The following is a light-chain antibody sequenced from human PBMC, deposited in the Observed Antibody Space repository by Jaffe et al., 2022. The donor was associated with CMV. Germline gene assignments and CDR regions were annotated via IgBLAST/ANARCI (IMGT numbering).Light chain of an antibody. V-gene: IGKV3-20*01. Sequence: EIVLTQSPGTLSLSPGERATLSCRTSQSVGSSYLAWYQQKPGQAPRLLTYGPSSRAVGIPDRFSASGSGTDFILTISRLEPEDFAVYYCQSYANSLRGGFGQGTRVEIK. CDR3: QSYANSLRGG. CDR2: GPS. CDR1: QSVGSSY. J-gene: IGKJ1*01.